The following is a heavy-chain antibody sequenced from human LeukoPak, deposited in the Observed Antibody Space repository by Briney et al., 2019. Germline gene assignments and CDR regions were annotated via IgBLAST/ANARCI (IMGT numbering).Heavy chain of an antibody. CDR3: ARGLTSVAVTHALDY. J-gene: IGHJ4*02. CDR2: IYGGGST. D-gene: IGHD1-14*01. Sequence: GGSLRLSCAASGFNARSNYMSWVRQAPGKGLEWVSVIYGGGSTYYADSVKGRFTISRDNSQNTLYLQLSSLRAEDTAVYFCARGLTSVAVTHALDYWGQGTLVTVSS. CDR1: GFNARSNY. V-gene: IGHV3-66*02.